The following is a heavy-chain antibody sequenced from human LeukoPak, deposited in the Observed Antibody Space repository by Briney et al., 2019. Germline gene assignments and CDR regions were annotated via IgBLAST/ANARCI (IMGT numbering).Heavy chain of an antibody. Sequence: SETLSLTCTVSGGSISSSSYYWGWIRQPPGKGLEWIGEINHSGSTNYNPSLKSRVTISVDTSKNQFSLKLSSVTAADTAVYYCAIQTTVGDRGYWGQGTLVTVSS. CDR2: INHSGST. CDR3: AIQTTVGDRGY. J-gene: IGHJ4*02. CDR1: GGSISSSSYY. V-gene: IGHV4-39*07. D-gene: IGHD4-23*01.